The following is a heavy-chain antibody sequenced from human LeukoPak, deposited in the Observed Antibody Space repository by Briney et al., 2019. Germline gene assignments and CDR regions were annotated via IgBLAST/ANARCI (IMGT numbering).Heavy chain of an antibody. Sequence: GGSLRLSCAGSGFSFSSYDLLWVRQATGKGLEWVSAIGSGGDTYYAGSVKGRFTISRESAKNSFYLQMNSLSAGDTAVYFCARAVAGTDEIDSWGQGTLVTVSS. CDR3: ARAVAGTDEIDS. D-gene: IGHD6-19*01. CDR1: GFSFSSYD. V-gene: IGHV3-13*01. J-gene: IGHJ4*02. CDR2: IGSGGDT.